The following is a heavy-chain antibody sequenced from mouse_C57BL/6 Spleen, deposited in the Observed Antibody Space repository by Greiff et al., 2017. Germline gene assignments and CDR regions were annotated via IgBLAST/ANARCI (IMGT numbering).Heavy chain of an antibody. CDR3: ARDYSSSYGFAY. CDR1: GYTFTSYW. Sequence: QVQLQQPGAELVRPGSSVKLSCKASGYTFTSYWMHWVKQRPIQGLEWIGNIHPSDSETHYNQKFTDKASLTVDKSSSTAYMQLSSLTSEDSAVYYCARDYSSSYGFAYWGQGTLVTVSA. D-gene: IGHD1-1*01. J-gene: IGHJ3*01. V-gene: IGHV1-52*01. CDR2: IHPSDSET.